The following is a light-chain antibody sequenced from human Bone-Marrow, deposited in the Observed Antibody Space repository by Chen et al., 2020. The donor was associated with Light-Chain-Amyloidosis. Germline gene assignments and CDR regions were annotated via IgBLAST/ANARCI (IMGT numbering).Light chain of an antibody. J-gene: IGLJ1*01. CDR1: SSDVGGDKH. Sequence: QSALTQPASVSGSPGQSITISCTGTSSDVGGDKHVSWYQQHPDKAPKLMIYEVTNRPSWVPDRFSGSKSDTTASLTISGLQTEDEADYFCSSYTITNTLVFGSGTSVTVL. V-gene: IGLV2-14*01. CDR3: SSYTITNTLV. CDR2: EVT.